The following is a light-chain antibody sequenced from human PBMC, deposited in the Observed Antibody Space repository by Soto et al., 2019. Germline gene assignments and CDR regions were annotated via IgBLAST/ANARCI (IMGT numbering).Light chain of an antibody. V-gene: IGKV3-11*01. CDR2: DAS. J-gene: IGKJ5*01. Sequence: EIVLTHSPATLSLSPEERATLSFSSSQSVSSYLAWYQQKPGQAPRLLIYDASNRATGIPARFSGSGSGTYFTLTINSLEPEDFAVYYCQQRSNWPTFGQGTRLEI. CDR1: QSVSSY. CDR3: QQRSNWPT.